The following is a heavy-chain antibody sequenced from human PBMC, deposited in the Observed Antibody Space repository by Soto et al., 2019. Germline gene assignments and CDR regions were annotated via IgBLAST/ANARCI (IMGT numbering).Heavy chain of an antibody. Sequence: SETLSLTCTVSGGSISSYYCSWIRQPPGKGLEWIGYIYYSGSTDYNPSLKSRVTISVDTSKNQFSLKLSSVTAADTAVYYCARGVYSRGWYQFFGYWGQGTMVT. CDR2: IYYSGST. J-gene: IGHJ3*01. CDR1: GGSISSYY. D-gene: IGHD6-19*01. CDR3: ARGVYSRGWYQFFGY. V-gene: IGHV4-59*01.